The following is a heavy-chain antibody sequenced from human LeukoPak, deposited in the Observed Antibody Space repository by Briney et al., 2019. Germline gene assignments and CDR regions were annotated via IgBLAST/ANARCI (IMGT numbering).Heavy chain of an antibody. CDR3: ARYYDILTGYYVFDY. Sequence: SETLSLTCAVYGGSFSGYYWSWIRQPPGKGLEWIGEINHSGSTNYNPSLKSRVTISVDTSKNQLSLKLSSVNAADTAVYYCARYYDILTGYYVFDYWGQGTLVTVSS. CDR1: GGSFSGYY. CDR2: INHSGST. J-gene: IGHJ4*02. V-gene: IGHV4-34*01. D-gene: IGHD3-9*01.